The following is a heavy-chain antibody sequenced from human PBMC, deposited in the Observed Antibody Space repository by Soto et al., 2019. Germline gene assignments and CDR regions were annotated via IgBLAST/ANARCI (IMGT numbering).Heavy chain of an antibody. Sequence: QVQLVESGGGVVQPGRSLRLSCAASGFTFSSYGMHWVRQAPGKGLEWVAVIWYDGSNKYYADSVKGRFTISRDNSKNALHQKMSRRSAENTAVYYWARDLEYSSSWYSNGLVDPWGQGTLVTVSS. V-gene: IGHV3-33*01. J-gene: IGHJ5*02. CDR2: IWYDGSNK. CDR3: ARDLEYSSSWYSNGLVDP. D-gene: IGHD6-13*01. CDR1: GFTFSSYG.